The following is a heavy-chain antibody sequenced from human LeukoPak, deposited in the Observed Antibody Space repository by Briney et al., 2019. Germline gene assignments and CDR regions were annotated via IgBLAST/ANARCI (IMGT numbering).Heavy chain of an antibody. CDR3: ARGAFGVFPPATYYYYMDV. Sequence: SVKVSCKASGGTFGRYVIRWVRQAPGQGLEWMGGIIPIFGTANYAQKFQGRVTITADESTITAYMELSSLRSEDTAVYYCARGAFGVFPPATYYYYMDVWGKGTTVTVSS. D-gene: IGHD3-3*01. V-gene: IGHV1-69*13. CDR2: IIPIFGTA. J-gene: IGHJ6*03. CDR1: GGTFGRYV.